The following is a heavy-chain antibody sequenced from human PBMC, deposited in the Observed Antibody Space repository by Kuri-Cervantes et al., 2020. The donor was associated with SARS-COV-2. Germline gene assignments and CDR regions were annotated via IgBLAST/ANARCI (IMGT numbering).Heavy chain of an antibody. CDR3: ARGDPKPYDSRFVHAFDI. V-gene: IGHV1-69*13. CDR1: GYTFTGYY. J-gene: IGHJ3*02. D-gene: IGHD3-22*01. CDR2: IIPIFRKL. Sequence: SVKVSCKASGYTFTGYYMHWVRQAPGQGLEWMGGIIPIFRKLNYAQKFQGRVTITADEPTTTAYMELSSLKSEDTAVYYCARGDPKPYDSRFVHAFDIWGQGTRGTVSS.